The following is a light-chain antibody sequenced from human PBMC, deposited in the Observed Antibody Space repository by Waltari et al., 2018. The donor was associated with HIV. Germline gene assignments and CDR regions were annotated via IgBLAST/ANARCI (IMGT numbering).Light chain of an antibody. CDR1: QAISTS. CDR2: AAS. J-gene: IGKJ3*01. V-gene: IGKV1-39*01. Sequence: IQMTQSQSSLSASVGDRVTIGCRASQAISTSLNWYQQKPGEAPKLLISAASSLQSGVPSRFSGSASGTDFTLTISSLQPEDFATYYCQQSYTSPLTFGPGTKVDIK. CDR3: QQSYTSPLT.